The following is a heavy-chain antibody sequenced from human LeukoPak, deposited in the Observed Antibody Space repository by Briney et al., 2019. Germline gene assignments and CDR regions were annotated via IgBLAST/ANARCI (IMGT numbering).Heavy chain of an antibody. V-gene: IGHV3-23*01. D-gene: IGHD3-3*01. Sequence: PGGSLRLSCAASGFTFSSYAMSWVRQAPGKGLEWVSAISGSGGSTYYADSVKGRFTISRGNSKNTLYLQMNSLRAEDTAVYYCAKPYYDFWSGYYDYWGQGTLVTVSS. CDR2: ISGSGGST. J-gene: IGHJ4*02. CDR3: AKPYYDFWSGYYDY. CDR1: GFTFSSYA.